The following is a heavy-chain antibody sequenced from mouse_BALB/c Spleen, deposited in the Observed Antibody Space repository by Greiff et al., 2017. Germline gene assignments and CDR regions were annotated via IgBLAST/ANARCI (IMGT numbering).Heavy chain of an antibody. Sequence: EVMLQESGPSLVKPSQTLSLTCSVTGDSITSGYWNWIRKFPGNKLEYMGYISYSGSTYYNPSLKSRISITRDTSKNQYYLQLNSVTTEDTATYYCARWIYYYGSSYVDAMDYWGQGTSVTVSS. J-gene: IGHJ4*01. D-gene: IGHD1-1*01. V-gene: IGHV3-8*02. CDR3: ARWIYYYGSSYVDAMDY. CDR2: ISYSGST. CDR1: GDSITSGY.